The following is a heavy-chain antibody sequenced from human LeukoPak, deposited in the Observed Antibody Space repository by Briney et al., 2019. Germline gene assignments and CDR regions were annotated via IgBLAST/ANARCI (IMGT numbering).Heavy chain of an antibody. D-gene: IGHD3-3*01. CDR3: ARHTIFGVLINDAFDI. V-gene: IGHV4-34*01. CDR1: GGSFSGYY. Sequence: SETLSLTCAVYGGSFSGYYWSWICQPPGKGLELIGKINHSGSTNYNPSLKSRVTISVDTSKKQFSLKLSSVTAADTAVYYCARHTIFGVLINDAFDIWGQGTMVTVSS. J-gene: IGHJ3*02. CDR2: INHSGST.